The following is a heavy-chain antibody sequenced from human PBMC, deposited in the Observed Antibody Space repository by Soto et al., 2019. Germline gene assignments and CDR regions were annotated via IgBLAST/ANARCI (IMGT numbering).Heavy chain of an antibody. J-gene: IGHJ6*02. D-gene: IGHD2-2*01. CDR1: RYTFTGYY. V-gene: IGHV1-2*02. CDR2: INPETGGT. CDR3: ARERYQVISDGMDV. Sequence: SVKVSCKASRYTFTGYYVHWVREAPGQGLEWMGWINPETGGTSYAQKFQGRVTLSRDTSINTAYLELSRLRFDDAAVYFCARERYQVISDGMDVWGQGTTVTRLL.